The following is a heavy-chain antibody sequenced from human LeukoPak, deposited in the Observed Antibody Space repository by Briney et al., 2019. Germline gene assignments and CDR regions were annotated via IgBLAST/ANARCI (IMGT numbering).Heavy chain of an antibody. CDR3: AKTPTWLHFYMDV. V-gene: IGHV3-21*04. CDR2: ISSSSSYI. Sequence: GGSLRLSCAASGFTFSSYSMNWVRQAPGKGLEWVSSISSSSSYIYYADSVKGRFTISRDNAKNSLYLQMNSLRDDDTAVYYCAKTPTWLHFYMDVWGKGTTVTVSS. D-gene: IGHD5-24*01. J-gene: IGHJ6*03. CDR1: GFTFSSYS.